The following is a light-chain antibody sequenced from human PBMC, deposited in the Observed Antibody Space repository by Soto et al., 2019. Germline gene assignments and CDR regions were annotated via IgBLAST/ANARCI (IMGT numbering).Light chain of an antibody. Sequence: EIVMTQSPATLSVSPGERATLSCRASQSVNSNLAWYQQKPVQAPRLLIYGASTRATGIPARFSGSGSGTEFTLTISSLQSEDFVVYYCQKYKNWPLTFGGGTKVEIK. CDR1: QSVNSN. J-gene: IGKJ4*01. CDR3: QKYKNWPLT. V-gene: IGKV3D-15*01. CDR2: GAS.